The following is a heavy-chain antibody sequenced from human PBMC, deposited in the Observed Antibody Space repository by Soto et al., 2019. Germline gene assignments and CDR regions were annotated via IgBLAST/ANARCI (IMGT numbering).Heavy chain of an antibody. D-gene: IGHD6-13*01. CDR2: IYPCDSDT. CDR1: VYSFTSYC. J-gene: IGHJ6*04. V-gene: IGHV5-51*01. CDR3: ARPYSSSRWYYYYYYGMEG. Sequence: GESLKISCKGSVYSFTSYCIGWLRQMPVKGLEWMGIIYPCDSDTRYSPSFQGQVTISADKSISTAYLQWSSLKASDTAMYYCARPYSSSRWYYYYYYGMEGWGKGTKVTVSS.